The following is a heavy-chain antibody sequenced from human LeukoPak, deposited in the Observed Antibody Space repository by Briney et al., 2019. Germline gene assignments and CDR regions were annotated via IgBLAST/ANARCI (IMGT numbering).Heavy chain of an antibody. CDR1: GGIFSRHT. CDR2: ITPMFGTS. Sequence: ASVTVSCKASGGIFSRHTISWVRQSPGQGLEWMGGITPMFGTSNYAQKFQGRVTITADESTSTAYMELSSLRSEDTAVYYCARDSSEFRSLLFHWGQGTLVTVSS. CDR3: ARDSSEFRSLLFH. D-gene: IGHD1-14*01. J-gene: IGHJ1*01. V-gene: IGHV1-69*13.